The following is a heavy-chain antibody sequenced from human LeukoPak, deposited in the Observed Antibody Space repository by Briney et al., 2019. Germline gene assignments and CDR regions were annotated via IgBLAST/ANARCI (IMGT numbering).Heavy chain of an antibody. CDR3: TRAAFRDSAGDYFDY. J-gene: IGHJ4*02. Sequence: ASVKVSCKASGYTFTSYGISWVRQAPGQGLEWMGWISAYNGNTNYAQKLQGRVTMTTDTSTSTAYMELRSLRSDDTAVYYCTRAAFRDSAGDYFDYWGQGTLVTVSS. CDR1: GYTFTSYG. D-gene: IGHD1-26*01. V-gene: IGHV1-18*01. CDR2: ISAYNGNT.